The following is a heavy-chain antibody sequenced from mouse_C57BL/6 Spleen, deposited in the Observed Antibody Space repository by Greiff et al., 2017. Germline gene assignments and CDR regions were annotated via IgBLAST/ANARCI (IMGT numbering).Heavy chain of an antibody. CDR1: GYTFTSYW. Sequence: VQLQQPGAELVKPGASVKLSCKASGYTFTSYWMQWVKQRPGRGLEWIGEIDPSGSYTNYNQKFKGKATLTVDTSSSTAYMQVSSLTSEDSAVYYWARGGGSSYYYAMDYWGQGTAVTVSS. J-gene: IGHJ4*01. V-gene: IGHV1-50*01. D-gene: IGHD1-1*01. CDR3: ARGGGSSYYYAMDY. CDR2: IDPSGSYT.